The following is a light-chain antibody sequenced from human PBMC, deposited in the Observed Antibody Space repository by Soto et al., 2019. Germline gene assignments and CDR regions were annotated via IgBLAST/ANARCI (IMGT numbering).Light chain of an antibody. CDR3: LQNNSYPVT. Sequence: DIPMTQSPSSLSASVGDRVTITCRASQGIRHDLGWYQQKPGKAPKRLIYAASSLQSGVPSRFSGSGSGTEFTLTISSLQPEDFATYDCLQNNSYPVTFGQGTKVEIK. J-gene: IGKJ1*01. V-gene: IGKV1-17*01. CDR2: AAS. CDR1: QGIRHD.